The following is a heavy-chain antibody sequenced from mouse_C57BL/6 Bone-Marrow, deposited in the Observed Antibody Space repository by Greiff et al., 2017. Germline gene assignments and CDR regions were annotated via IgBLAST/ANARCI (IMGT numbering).Heavy chain of an antibody. J-gene: IGHJ2*01. CDR1: GYAFTNYL. V-gene: IGHV1-54*01. Sequence: VQLVESGAELVRPGTSVKVSCKASGYAFTNYLIEWVKQRPGQGLEWIGVINPGSGGTNYNEKFKGKATLTADKSSSTAYMQLSSLTAEDSAVYFCARNFFDYWGQGTTRTVSS. CDR2: INPGSGGT. CDR3: ARNFFDY.